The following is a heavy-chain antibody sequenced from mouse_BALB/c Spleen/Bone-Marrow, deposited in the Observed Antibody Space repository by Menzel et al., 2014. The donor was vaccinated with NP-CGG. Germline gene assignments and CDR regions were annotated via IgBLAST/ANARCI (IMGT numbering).Heavy chain of an antibody. V-gene: IGHV5-2*01. Sequence: EVKLVEPGGGLVQPGESLKLSCESNEYEFPSHDMSWVRKTPEKRLELVAAINSDGGSTYYPDTMERRFIISRDNSKKALYLQMSSLRSEDTAFYYCARHGDYYGSSLFAYWGQGTLVTVSA. CDR1: EYEFPSHD. CDR2: INSDGGST. D-gene: IGHD1-1*01. CDR3: ARHGDYYGSSLFAY. J-gene: IGHJ3*01.